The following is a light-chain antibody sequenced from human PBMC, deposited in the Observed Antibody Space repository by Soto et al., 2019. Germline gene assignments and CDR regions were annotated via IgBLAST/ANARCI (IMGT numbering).Light chain of an antibody. Sequence: DIVMTQSPDSLAVSLGERATIDCRSSQSLLYSSNNKNYLAWYQQKPGQPPTLLIYWSSTRESGVPDRFSGSGSGTDFTLTISSLQAEDVAVYYCQQYYDFPYTFGQGTTLEIK. J-gene: IGKJ2*01. CDR2: WSS. CDR1: QSLLYSSNNKNY. V-gene: IGKV4-1*01. CDR3: QQYYDFPYT.